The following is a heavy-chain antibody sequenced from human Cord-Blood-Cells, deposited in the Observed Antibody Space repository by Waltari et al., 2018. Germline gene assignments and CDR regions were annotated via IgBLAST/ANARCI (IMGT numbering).Heavy chain of an antibody. CDR1: GFTVSSYY. V-gene: IGHV3-53*04. J-gene: IGHJ2*01. Sequence: EVQLVESGGGLVQPGGSLSLSCAASGFTVSSYYMSWVRQAPGKGLEWVSVIYSGGSTYYADSVKGRFTISRHNSKNTLYLQMNSLRAEDTAVYYCASSSYWYFDLWGRGTLVTVSS. CDR3: ASSSYWYFDL. CDR2: IYSGGST.